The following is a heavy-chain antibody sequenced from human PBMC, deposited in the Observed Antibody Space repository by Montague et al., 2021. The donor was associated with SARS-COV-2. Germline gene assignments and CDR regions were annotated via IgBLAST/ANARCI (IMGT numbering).Heavy chain of an antibody. CDR2: IYTSGGT. J-gene: IGHJ5*02. CDR1: GASISSGDYY. CDR3: ARHLVYCSSTSCYEGRFDP. D-gene: IGHD2-2*01. V-gene: IGHV4-61*02. Sequence: TLSLTCTVSGASISSGDYYWSWIRQPAGKGLEWIGRIYTSGGTKYNPSLKSRVTISVDTSKNQFSLKLSSVTAADTAVYYCARHLVYCSSTSCYEGRFDPWGQGTLVTVSS.